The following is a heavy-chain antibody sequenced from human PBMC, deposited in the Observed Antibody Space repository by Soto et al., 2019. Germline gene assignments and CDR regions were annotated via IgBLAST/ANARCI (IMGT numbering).Heavy chain of an antibody. CDR1: GFTFTRYS. Sequence: EVQLVESGGGLVKPGWSLRLSCAASGFTFTRYSINWVRQAPGKGLEWVSSSSSTTNYRYYADSMKGRFTVSRDNAKNSVYLDMNSLSAEDTAVYYCARESEDLTTNFDYWGQGTLVTVSS. V-gene: IGHV3-21*01. CDR2: SSSTTNYR. J-gene: IGHJ4*02. CDR3: ARESEDLTTNFDY.